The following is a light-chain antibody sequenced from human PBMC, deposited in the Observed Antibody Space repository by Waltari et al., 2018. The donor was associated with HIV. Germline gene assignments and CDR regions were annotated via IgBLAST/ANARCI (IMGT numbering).Light chain of an antibody. V-gene: IGKV3-15*01. CDR1: QSVSSN. Sequence: EIVMTQSPATLSVSPGERATLACRARQSVSSNLALYQQKPGQAPRLVIYGASIRATGIPARVSGSESVTEFTLTISSLQSEDFAVYYCQQYNNWLRTFGQGTKVEIK. CDR3: QQYNNWLRT. CDR2: GAS. J-gene: IGKJ1*01.